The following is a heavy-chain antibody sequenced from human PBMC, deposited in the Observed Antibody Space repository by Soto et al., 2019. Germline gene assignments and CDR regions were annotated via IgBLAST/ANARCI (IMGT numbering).Heavy chain of an antibody. CDR2: INSDGSST. V-gene: IGHV3-74*01. CDR3: AREGSYGDYYFDY. CDR1: GFTFSSYW. J-gene: IGHJ4*02. D-gene: IGHD4-17*01. Sequence: PGGSLRLSCAASGFTFSSYWMHWVRQAPGKGLVWVSRINSDGSSTSYADSVKGRFTISRDNAKNTLYLQMNSLRAEDTAVYYCAREGSYGDYYFDYWGQGTLVTVSS.